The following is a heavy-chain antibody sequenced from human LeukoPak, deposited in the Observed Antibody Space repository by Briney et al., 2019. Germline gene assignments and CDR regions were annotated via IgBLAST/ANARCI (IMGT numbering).Heavy chain of an antibody. V-gene: IGHV4-59*01. Sequence: PSETLSLTCSVSGGSISSYYWNWIRQPPGKGLEWIGYIYYSGSTNYNPSLKSRVTISVDTSKNQFSLKLSSVTAADTAVYYCARTDGSQWSVIDFWGQGTLVTVSS. CDR2: IYYSGST. D-gene: IGHD2-15*01. J-gene: IGHJ4*02. CDR1: GGSISSYY. CDR3: ARTDGSQWSVIDF.